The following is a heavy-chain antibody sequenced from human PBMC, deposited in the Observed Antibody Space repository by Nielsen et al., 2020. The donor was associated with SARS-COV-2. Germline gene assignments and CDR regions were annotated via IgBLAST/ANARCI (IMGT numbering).Heavy chain of an antibody. J-gene: IGHJ4*02. CDR2: IYHRGST. Sequence: SETLSLTCAVSGGSISSNNWWSWVRQPPGKGLEWIGEIYHRGSTNYSPSLKTRVTISVDKSKNQFSLELRSMTAADTAVYYCARDCSCGLGSSPSYYFDYWGQGTLVTVSS. V-gene: IGHV4-4*02. D-gene: IGHD7-27*01. CDR1: GGSISSNNW. CDR3: ARDCSCGLGSSPSYYFDY.